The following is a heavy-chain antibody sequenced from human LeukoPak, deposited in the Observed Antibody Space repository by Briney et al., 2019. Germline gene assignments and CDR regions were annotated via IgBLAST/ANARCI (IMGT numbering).Heavy chain of an antibody. Sequence: ASVKVSCKASAYTLSGYYMHWVRQAPGQGLEWMGWINPKSGVTNYAQKFQGRVTMTWDTSINTTFMELSRLRSDGTAVYYCARRIAVAGSPVYYFDYWGQGTLVTVSS. CDR1: AYTLSGYY. CDR3: ARRIAVAGSPVYYFDY. J-gene: IGHJ4*02. V-gene: IGHV1-2*02. D-gene: IGHD6-19*01. CDR2: INPKSGVT.